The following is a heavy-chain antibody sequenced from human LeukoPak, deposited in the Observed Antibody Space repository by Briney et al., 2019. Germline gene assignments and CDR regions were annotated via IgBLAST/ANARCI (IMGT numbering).Heavy chain of an antibody. J-gene: IGHJ4*02. V-gene: IGHV1-18*01. CDR3: ARGTRVVNSPYFDY. D-gene: IGHD4-17*01. Sequence: ASVEVSCKASGYTFTSYGISWVRQAPGQGLEWMGWISAYNGNTNYAQKLQGRVTMTTDTSTSTAYMELRSLRSDDTAVYYCARGTRVVNSPYFDYWGQGTLVTVSS. CDR2: ISAYNGNT. CDR1: GYTFTSYG.